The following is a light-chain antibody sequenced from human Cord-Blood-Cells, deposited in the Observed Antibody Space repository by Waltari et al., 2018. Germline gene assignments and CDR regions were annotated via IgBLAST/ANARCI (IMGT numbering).Light chain of an antibody. Sequence: QSALTQPRSVSGSPGQSVTISCTGTSSDVGGYNYVSWYQQHPGKAPKLMIYDVSKWPSGGPDRFSGSKSGNTAALTISGLQAEDEADYYCCSYAGSYIWVFGGGTKLTVL. CDR2: DVS. V-gene: IGLV2-11*01. CDR1: SSDVGGYNY. J-gene: IGLJ3*02. CDR3: CSYAGSYIWV.